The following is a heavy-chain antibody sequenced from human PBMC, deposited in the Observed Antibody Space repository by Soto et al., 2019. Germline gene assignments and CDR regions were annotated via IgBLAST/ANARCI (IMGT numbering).Heavy chain of an antibody. V-gene: IGHV4-59*01. Sequence: PSETLSLTCTVSGGSISSYYWSWIRQPPGKGLEWIGYIYYSGSTNYNPSLKSRVTISVDTSKNQFSLKLSSVTAADTAVYYCARVGRYCSSTSCYLFDYWGQGTMVTVSS. CDR1: GGSISSYY. D-gene: IGHD2-2*01. CDR3: ARVGRYCSSTSCYLFDY. J-gene: IGHJ4*02. CDR2: IYYSGST.